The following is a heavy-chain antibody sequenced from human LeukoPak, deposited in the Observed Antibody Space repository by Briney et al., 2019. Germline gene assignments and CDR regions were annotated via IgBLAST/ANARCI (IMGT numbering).Heavy chain of an antibody. CDR2: ISYDGSNK. J-gene: IGHJ4*02. CDR3: ARDTHDSSGYFRY. V-gene: IGHV3-30*03. D-gene: IGHD3-22*01. Sequence: PGRSLRLSCAASGFTFSSYGMHWVRQAPGKGLEWVAVISYDGSNKYYADSVKGRFTISRDNSKNTLYLQMNSLRAEDTAVYYCARDTHDSSGYFRYWGQGTLVTVSS. CDR1: GFTFSSYG.